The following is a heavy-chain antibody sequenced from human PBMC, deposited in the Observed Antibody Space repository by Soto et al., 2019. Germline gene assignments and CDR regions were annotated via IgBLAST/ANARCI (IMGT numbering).Heavy chain of an antibody. D-gene: IGHD5-18*01. CDR1: GCSFTSYW. Sequence: GESLKISCKCSGCSFTSYWIGWVRQMPGKGLEWMGIIYPGDSDTRYSPSFQGQVTISADKSISTAYLQWSSLKASDTAMYYCARLVSSNSYGSFDYWGQGTLVTVSS. CDR3: ARLVSSNSYGSFDY. CDR2: IYPGDSDT. V-gene: IGHV5-51*01. J-gene: IGHJ4*02.